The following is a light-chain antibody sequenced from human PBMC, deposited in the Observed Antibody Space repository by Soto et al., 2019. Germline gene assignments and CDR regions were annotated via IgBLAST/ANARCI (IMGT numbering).Light chain of an antibody. Sequence: DIQLTQSPSFLSASVGDRVTITCRASQGISNFLAWYQQRPGSAPKLLIYAASTLQSGVPSRFSGSGFGTEFTLTISSLQSEDFATYYCQQLNTYPRTFGQGTKVEVK. CDR2: AAS. CDR3: QQLNTYPRT. CDR1: QGISNF. V-gene: IGKV1-9*01. J-gene: IGKJ1*01.